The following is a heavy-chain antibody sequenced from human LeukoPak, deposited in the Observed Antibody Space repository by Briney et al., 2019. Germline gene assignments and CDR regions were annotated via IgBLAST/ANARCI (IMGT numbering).Heavy chain of an antibody. CDR1: GGSISSGSYY. CDR3: ARAGGLQPDY. CDR2: IYTSGST. V-gene: IGHV4-61*02. J-gene: IGHJ4*02. Sequence: SETLSLTCTVSGGSISSGSYYWSWIRQPAGKGLERIGRIYTSGSTNYNPSLKSRVTISVDTSKTQFSLKLSSVTAEDTAVYYCARAGGLQPDYWGQGTLVTVSS. D-gene: IGHD5-24*01.